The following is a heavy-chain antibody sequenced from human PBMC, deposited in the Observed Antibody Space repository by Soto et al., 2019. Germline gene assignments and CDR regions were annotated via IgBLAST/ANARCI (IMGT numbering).Heavy chain of an antibody. D-gene: IGHD4-17*01. CDR1: GGSISSYY. V-gene: IGHV4-59*08. J-gene: IGHJ4*02. Sequence: QVQLQESGPGLVKPSETLSLTCTVSGGSISSYYWSWIRQPPGKGLEWIGYIYYSGSTNYNPSLKSRVTISVDTSKNQFSLKVSSVTATDTAVYYCARHRRDVTTATFDYWGQGTLVTVSS. CDR2: IYYSGST. CDR3: ARHRRDVTTATFDY.